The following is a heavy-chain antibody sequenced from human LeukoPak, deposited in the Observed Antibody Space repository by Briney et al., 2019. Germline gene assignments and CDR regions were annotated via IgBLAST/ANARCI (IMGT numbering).Heavy chain of an antibody. CDR2: MNPNSGNT. CDR1: GYTFTSYY. D-gene: IGHD1-14*01. Sequence: ASVKVSCKASGYTFTSYYMHWVRQAPGQGLEWMGWMNPNSGNTGYAQKFQGRVTITRNTSISTAYMELSSLRSEDTAVYYCAKVYNPIGYYYYMDVWGKGTTVTISS. J-gene: IGHJ6*03. V-gene: IGHV1-8*03. CDR3: AKVYNPIGYYYYMDV.